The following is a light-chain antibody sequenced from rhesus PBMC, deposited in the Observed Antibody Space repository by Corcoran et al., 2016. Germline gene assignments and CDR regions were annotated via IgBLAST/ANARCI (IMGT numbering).Light chain of an antibody. CDR3: QQYTSSPLT. CDR1: QSISSW. Sequence: DIQMTQSPSSLSASVGDTVTITCRASQSISSWLAWYQQNPGKAPNLRIYKASSLQRGVPSRFSGSGAGTDFILTISSLQSEDFAAYFCQQYTSSPLTFGGGTKVELK. CDR2: KAS. V-gene: IGKV1-22*01. J-gene: IGKJ4*01.